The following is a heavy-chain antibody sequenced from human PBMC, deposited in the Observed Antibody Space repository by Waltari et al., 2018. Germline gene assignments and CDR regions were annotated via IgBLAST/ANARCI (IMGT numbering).Heavy chain of an antibody. J-gene: IGHJ3*02. CDR3: AREVGGSSWSTTPRGDAFDI. Sequence: QLQLRESGPGLLKPSETLSLTCSVSGDSIGSGYYYWGWIRPAPGKGLEWIGSIYFAGGTDSNPALKSRLTIAVDTSKNQFSLRLSSVTAADTAVYYWAREVGGSSWSTTPRGDAFDIWGQGTMVTVSS. V-gene: IGHV4-39*07. D-gene: IGHD6-13*01. CDR1: GDSIGSGYYY. CDR2: IYFAGGT.